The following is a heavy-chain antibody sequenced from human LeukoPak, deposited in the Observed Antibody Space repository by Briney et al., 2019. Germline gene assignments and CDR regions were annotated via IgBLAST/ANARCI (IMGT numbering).Heavy chain of an antibody. V-gene: IGHV4-30-4*01. J-gene: IGHJ4*02. Sequence: ASETLSLACTVSGGSISSGDYYWSWIRQPPGKGLEWIGYIYYSGSTYYNPSLKSRVTISVDTSKNQFSLKLSSVTAADTAVYYCARAGSGSYEWFDYWGQGTLVTVSS. D-gene: IGHD1-26*01. CDR1: GGSISSGDYY. CDR2: IYYSGST. CDR3: ARAGSGSYEWFDY.